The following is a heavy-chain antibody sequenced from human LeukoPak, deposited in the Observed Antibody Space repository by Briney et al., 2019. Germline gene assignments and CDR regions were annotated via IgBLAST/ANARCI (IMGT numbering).Heavy chain of an antibody. J-gene: IGHJ4*02. CDR2: ISYSGST. CDR1: GASMSTYY. Sequence: SETLSLTCTVSGASMSTYYWSWIRQPPRKGLEWIGYISYSGSTNFNPSLKSRVTISVDTSKNQFSLRLNSVTAADTAVFYCATYSNDFWSGQHFFDFWGQGILVAVSS. D-gene: IGHD3-3*01. V-gene: IGHV4-59*01. CDR3: ATYSNDFWSGQHFFDF.